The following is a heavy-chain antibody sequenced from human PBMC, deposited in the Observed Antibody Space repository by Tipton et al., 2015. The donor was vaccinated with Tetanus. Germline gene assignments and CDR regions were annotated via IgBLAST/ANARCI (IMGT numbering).Heavy chain of an antibody. Sequence: LRLSCTVSGGSVRSGDYSWNWIRQPPGKGLEWLAYVSYSGRTNSNYSLKSRITISQDTSKNQFSLRLTSVTTADTAVYYCARAANRSRRRGYDVWGQGKMVIVSS. CDR2: VSYSGRT. CDR3: ARAANRSRRRGYDV. J-gene: IGHJ3*01. V-gene: IGHV4-61*08. D-gene: IGHD2-15*01. CDR1: GGSVRSGDYS.